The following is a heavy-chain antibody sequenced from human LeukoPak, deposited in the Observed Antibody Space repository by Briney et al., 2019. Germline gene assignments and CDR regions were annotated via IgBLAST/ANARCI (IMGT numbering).Heavy chain of an antibody. Sequence: GGSLRLSCAASGFTFGSYGMHWVRQAPGKGLEWVTFIRSDGSNKYYADSVKGRFTISRDNSKNTLYLQMNSLRAEDTAVYYCAKVKSDDYGDYTYDYWGQGTLVTVSS. V-gene: IGHV3-30*02. CDR3: AKVKSDDYGDYTYDY. CDR2: IRSDGSNK. CDR1: GFTFGSYG. D-gene: IGHD4-17*01. J-gene: IGHJ4*02.